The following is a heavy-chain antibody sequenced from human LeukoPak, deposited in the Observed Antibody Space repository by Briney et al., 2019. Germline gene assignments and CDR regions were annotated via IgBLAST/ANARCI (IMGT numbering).Heavy chain of an antibody. CDR1: GYTFTNSY. J-gene: IGHJ4*02. CDR2: INPSGGST. D-gene: IGHD1-20*01. CDR3: ARGANWNYGY. Sequence: ASVKVSCKASGYTFTNSYMHWVRQAPGQGLEWMGLINPSGGSTSYAQKFQGRVTLTRDMSTSTVYMELSRLRSEDTAVYYCARGANWNYGYWGQGTLVTVSS. V-gene: IGHV1-46*01.